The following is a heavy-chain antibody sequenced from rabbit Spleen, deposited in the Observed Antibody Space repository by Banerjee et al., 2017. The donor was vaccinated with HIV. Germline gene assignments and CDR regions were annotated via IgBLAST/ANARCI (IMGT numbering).Heavy chain of an antibody. V-gene: IGHV1S40*01. Sequence: QSLEESGGDLVKPGASLTLTCTASGVSFSSSSYMCWVRQAPGKGLEWIACIDTGSSGFTYFATWAKGRFTCSKTSSTTVTLQMTSLTAADTATYFCARDYYGSSAAIGYYFNLWGPGTLVTVS. CDR1: GVSFSSSSY. CDR2: IDTGSSGFT. J-gene: IGHJ4*01. D-gene: IGHD8-1*01. CDR3: ARDYYGSSAAIGYYFNL.